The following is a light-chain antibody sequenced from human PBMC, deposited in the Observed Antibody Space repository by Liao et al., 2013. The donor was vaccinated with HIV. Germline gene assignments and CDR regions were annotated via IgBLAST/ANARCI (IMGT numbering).Light chain of an antibody. CDR1: SIGSKS. J-gene: IGLJ2*01. V-gene: IGLV3-21*04. CDR2: HDT. Sequence: SYELTQPSSLSVAPGKTARMTCGGNSIGSKSVHWYQQKPGQAPVLVISHDTDRPSGIPAQFSASNSGNTATLTISRVEAGDEADYYCQVWDSSSDVVFGGGTKLTVL. CDR3: QVWDSSSDVV.